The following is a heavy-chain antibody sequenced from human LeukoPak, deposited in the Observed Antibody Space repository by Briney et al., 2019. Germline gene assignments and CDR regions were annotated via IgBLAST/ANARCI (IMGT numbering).Heavy chain of an antibody. CDR2: ISSSGSTI. V-gene: IGHV3-48*03. J-gene: IGHJ3*02. D-gene: IGHD5-18*01. CDR3: ARDRPPKAYSCGPLDAFDI. Sequence: GGSLRLSCAASGFTFSSYEMNWVRQAPGKGLEWVSYISSSGSTIYYADSVKGRFTISRDNAKNSLYLQMNSLRAEDTAVYYCARDRPPKAYSCGPLDAFDIWGQGTMVTVSS. CDR1: GFTFSSYE.